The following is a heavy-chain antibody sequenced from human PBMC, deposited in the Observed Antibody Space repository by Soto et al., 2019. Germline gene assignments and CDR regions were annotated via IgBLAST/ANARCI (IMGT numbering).Heavy chain of an antibody. D-gene: IGHD2-15*01. CDR3: AREGAATANYGMDV. V-gene: IGHV1-2*04. CDR2: IKPNSGGT. CDR1: RYSFTGYY. J-gene: IGHJ6*02. Sequence: ASVKVSCKASRYSFTGYYLYWVRQAPGQGLEWMGWIKPNSGGTNCTQKFQGWVTMTRDTSISTVYMELSSLKSDDMAVYYCAREGAATANYGMDVWGQGTTVTVSS.